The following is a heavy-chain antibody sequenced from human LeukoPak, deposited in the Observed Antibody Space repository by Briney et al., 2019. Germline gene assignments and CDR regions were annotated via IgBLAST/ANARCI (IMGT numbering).Heavy chain of an antibody. Sequence: PSETLSLTCTVSGGSISSYYWSWLRQPAGKGLEWIGRIYTSGSTNYNPSLKSRVTMSVDTSKNQFSLKLSSVTAADTAVYYCARGGYYDSSGYSYYFDYWGQGTLVTVSS. D-gene: IGHD3-22*01. CDR2: IYTSGST. CDR1: GGSISSYY. J-gene: IGHJ4*02. CDR3: ARGGYYDSSGYSYYFDY. V-gene: IGHV4-4*07.